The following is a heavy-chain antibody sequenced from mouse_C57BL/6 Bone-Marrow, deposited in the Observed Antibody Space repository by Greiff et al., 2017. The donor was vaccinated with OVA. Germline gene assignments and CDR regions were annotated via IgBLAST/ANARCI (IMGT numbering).Heavy chain of an antibody. J-gene: IGHJ3*01. Sequence: VKLMESGPGLVAPSQSLSITCTVSGFSLTSYAISWVRQPPGKGLEWLGVIWTGGGTNYNSALKSRLSISKDNSKSQVFLKMNSLQTDDTARYYCAREEYDYGGVLFAYWGQGTLVTVSA. CDR2: IWTGGGT. CDR1: GFSLTSYA. D-gene: IGHD2-4*01. V-gene: IGHV2-9-1*01. CDR3: AREEYDYGGVLFAY.